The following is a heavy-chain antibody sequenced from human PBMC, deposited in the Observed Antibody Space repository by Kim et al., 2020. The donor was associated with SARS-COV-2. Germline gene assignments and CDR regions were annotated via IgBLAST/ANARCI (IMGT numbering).Heavy chain of an antibody. CDR1: GGPFSTYT. Sequence: SVKVSCKASGGPFSTYTISWVRQAPGQGLVWMGRIISVADKANYAQKFQGRVTFTADKSTNTAHMELSRLTSDDTAVYYCARDRGDVSATGTIFETWGQGTLVTVSS. J-gene: IGHJ5*02. D-gene: IGHD6-13*01. CDR3: ARDRGDVSATGTIFET. CDR2: IISVADKA. V-gene: IGHV1-69*08.